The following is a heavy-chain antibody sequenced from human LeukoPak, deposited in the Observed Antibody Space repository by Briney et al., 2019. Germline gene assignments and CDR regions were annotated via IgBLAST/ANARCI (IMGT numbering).Heavy chain of an antibody. CDR2: ISGSGGST. CDR1: GFTFSSSA. J-gene: IGHJ4*02. V-gene: IGHV3-23*01. CDR3: AKDRTHRRYYDSTGYYNQYDY. D-gene: IGHD3-22*01. Sequence: PGGSLRLSCAASGFTFSSSAMNWVRQAPGKGLEWVSGISGSGGSTYYADSVKGRFTISRDNSKNTLYLQMNSLRAEDTAIYYCAKDRTHRRYYDSTGYYNQYDYWGQGALVTVSS.